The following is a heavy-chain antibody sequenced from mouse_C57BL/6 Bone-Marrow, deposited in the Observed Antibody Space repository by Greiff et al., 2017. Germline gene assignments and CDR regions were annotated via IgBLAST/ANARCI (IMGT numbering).Heavy chain of an antibody. CDR2: IYPRDGST. CDR1: GYTFTDHT. Sequence: QVQLQQSDAELVKPGASVKISCKVSGYTFTDHTIHWMKQRPEQGLEWIGYIYPRDGSTKYNEKFKGKATLTADKSSSTAYMQLNSLTSEDSAVYFCAREGLFYYGSSSLNWYFDVWGTGTTVTVSS. J-gene: IGHJ1*03. D-gene: IGHD1-1*01. V-gene: IGHV1-78*01. CDR3: AREGLFYYGSSSLNWYFDV.